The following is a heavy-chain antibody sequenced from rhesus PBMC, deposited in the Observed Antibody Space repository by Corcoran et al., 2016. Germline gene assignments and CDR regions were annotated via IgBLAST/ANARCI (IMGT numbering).Heavy chain of an antibody. V-gene: IGHV4-169*02. CDR2: IYGSVSST. CDR1: GGSISSSY. D-gene: IGHD2-15*01. Sequence: QLQLQESGPGLVKPSETLSVTCAVSGGSISSSYWSWIRQAPGTGLGGIVYIYGSVSSTNYNPSLRCRVTLAVDTSKVQLSLTLSSVTNADTAVYDCASVGLEYCSRTYCSSRGFLFDVWGPGVLGTVSS. J-gene: IGHJ5-1*01. CDR3: ASVGLEYCSRTYCSSRGFLFDV.